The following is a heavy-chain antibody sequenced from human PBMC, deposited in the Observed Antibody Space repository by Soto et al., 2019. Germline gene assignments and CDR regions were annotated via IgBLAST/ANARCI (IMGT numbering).Heavy chain of an antibody. J-gene: IGHJ6*01. Sequence: QVQLVQSGAEVKKPGASVKVSCKASGYTFTGYYMHWVRQAPGQGLEWMGWINPNRGGTNRAQKFQGWVTMTTDTSISTAYMELSRLTSDDAAVYYCARSYSSSWYGGYYYFYGMDLWCQGTTVTVSS. CDR2: INPNRGGT. CDR3: ARSYSSSWYGGYYYFYGMDL. CDR1: GYTFTGYY. V-gene: IGHV1-2*04. D-gene: IGHD6-13*01.